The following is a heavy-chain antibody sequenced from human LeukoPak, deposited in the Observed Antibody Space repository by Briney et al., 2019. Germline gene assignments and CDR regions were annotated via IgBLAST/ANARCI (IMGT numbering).Heavy chain of an antibody. J-gene: IGHJ4*02. CDR2: IYYSGST. CDR1: GGSISSYY. V-gene: IGHV4-59*01. D-gene: IGHD6-19*01. Sequence: ASETLSLTCTVSGGSISSYYWSWIRQPPGKGLEWIGYIYYSGSTNYNPSLKSRVTISVDTSKNQFSLKLSSVTAADTAVYYCARGGGSSGWQTEHFDYWGQGTLVTVSS. CDR3: ARGGGSSGWQTEHFDY.